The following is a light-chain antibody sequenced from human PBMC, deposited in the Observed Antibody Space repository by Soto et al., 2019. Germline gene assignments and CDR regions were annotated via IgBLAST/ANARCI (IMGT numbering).Light chain of an antibody. V-gene: IGLV2-14*03. J-gene: IGLJ1*01. CDR3: SSYTVSTTLRYV. CDR1: SSDVGAYNY. CDR2: DVS. Sequence: QSALTQPASVSGSPGQSITISSTGTSSDVGAYNYVSWYQQHPGKAPKLIIYDVSNRPSGVSNRFSGSKSGDTASLTISGLQAEDEADYFCSSYTVSTTLRYVFGAGTKLTVL.